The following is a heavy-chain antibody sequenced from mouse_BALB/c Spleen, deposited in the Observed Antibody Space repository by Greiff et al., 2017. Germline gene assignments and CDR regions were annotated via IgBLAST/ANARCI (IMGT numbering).Heavy chain of an antibody. Sequence: EVQLQQSGPGLVKPSQSLSLTCSVTGYSITSGYYWNWIRQFPGNKLEWMGYISYDGSNNYNPSLKNRISITRDTSKNQFFLKLNSVTTEDTATYYCARDRYGNYEGFDYWGQGTTLTVSS. V-gene: IGHV3-6*02. D-gene: IGHD2-1*01. CDR1: GYSITSGYY. J-gene: IGHJ2*01. CDR3: ARDRYGNYEGFDY. CDR2: ISYDGSN.